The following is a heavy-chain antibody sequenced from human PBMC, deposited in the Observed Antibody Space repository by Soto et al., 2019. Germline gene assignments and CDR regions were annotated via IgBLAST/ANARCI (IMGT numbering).Heavy chain of an antibody. Sequence: VQLVESGGGLVKPGGSLRLSCAASGFTFDDYAMHWVRQAPGKGLEWVSGISWNSGSIGYADSVKGRFTISRDNAKNSLYLQMNSLRAEDTALYYCAKDTRSSGWYGMDVWGQGTTVTVSS. CDR1: GFTFDDYA. J-gene: IGHJ6*02. D-gene: IGHD6-19*01. CDR3: AKDTRSSGWYGMDV. CDR2: ISWNSGSI. V-gene: IGHV3-9*01.